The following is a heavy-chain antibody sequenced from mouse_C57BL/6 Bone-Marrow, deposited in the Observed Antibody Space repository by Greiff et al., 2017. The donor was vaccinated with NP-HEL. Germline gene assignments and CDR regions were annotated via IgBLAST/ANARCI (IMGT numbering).Heavy chain of an antibody. Sequence: EVMLVESGGGLVKPGGSLKLSCAASGFTFSSYAMSWVRQTPEKRLEWVATISDGGSYTYYPDNVKGRFTISRDNAKNNLYLQMSHLKSEDTAMYYCARDLITTVVARYWGQGTSVTVSS. V-gene: IGHV5-4*01. D-gene: IGHD1-1*01. J-gene: IGHJ4*01. CDR3: ARDLITTVVARY. CDR2: ISDGGSYT. CDR1: GFTFSSYA.